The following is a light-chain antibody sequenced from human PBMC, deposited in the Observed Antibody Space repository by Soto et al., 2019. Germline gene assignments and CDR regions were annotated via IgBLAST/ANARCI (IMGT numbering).Light chain of an antibody. CDR2: DVS. CDR3: TPYTSTSTLYV. J-gene: IGLJ1*01. Sequence: QSALTQPASVSGSPGQSITISCTGTSSDIGGYNYVSWYQQLPGKVPKLIIYDVSNRPSGVSDRFSGSKSGNAASLTLYGLQAEDEADYYCTPYTSTSTLYVFGTGTKLTVL. CDR1: SSDIGGYNY. V-gene: IGLV2-14*03.